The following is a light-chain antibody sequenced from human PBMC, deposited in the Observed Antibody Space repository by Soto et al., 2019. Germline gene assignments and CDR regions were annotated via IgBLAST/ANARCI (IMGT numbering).Light chain of an antibody. J-gene: IGLJ1*01. V-gene: IGLV2-8*01. CDR3: SSYAGSNNFV. CDR2: EVS. CDR1: SSDVGGYNY. Sequence: LTQPPSASGSPGQSVTISCTGTSSDVGGYNYVSWYQQHPGKAPKLMIYEVSKRPSGVPDRFSGSKSGNTASLTVPGLQAEDEADYYCSSYAGSNNFVFGTGTKVTVL.